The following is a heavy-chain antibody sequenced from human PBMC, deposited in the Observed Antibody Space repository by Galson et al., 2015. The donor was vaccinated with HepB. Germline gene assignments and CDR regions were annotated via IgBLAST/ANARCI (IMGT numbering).Heavy chain of an antibody. CDR3: ARVVSVTGRKYWYFDL. Sequence: CAISGDSVSSHSASWNWIRQSPSRGLEWLGRTYYRTKWYSDYAVSVKSRITISPDTSKNQCSLHLNSVTPEDTAVYYCARVVSVTGRKYWYFDLWGRGTLVTVSS. V-gene: IGHV6-1*01. D-gene: IGHD4-17*01. J-gene: IGHJ2*01. CDR2: TYYRTKWYS. CDR1: GDSVSSHSAS.